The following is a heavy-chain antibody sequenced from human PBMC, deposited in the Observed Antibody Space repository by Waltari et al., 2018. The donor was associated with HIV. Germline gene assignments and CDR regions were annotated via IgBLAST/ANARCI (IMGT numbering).Heavy chain of an antibody. Sequence: EVQLLESGGGLVQPGGSLRLTCAASGFTFSSYAMSWVRQAPGKGLEWVSAISGSGGSKYYADSVKGRFTISRDNSKNTLYLQMNSLRAEDTAVYYCAKDVIAARDYYYYGMDVWGQGTTVTVSS. D-gene: IGHD6-6*01. CDR2: ISGSGGSK. J-gene: IGHJ6*02. CDR1: GFTFSSYA. V-gene: IGHV3-23*01. CDR3: AKDVIAARDYYYYGMDV.